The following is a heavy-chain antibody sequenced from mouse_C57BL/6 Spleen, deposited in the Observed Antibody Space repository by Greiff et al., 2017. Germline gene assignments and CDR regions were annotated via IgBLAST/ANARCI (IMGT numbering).Heavy chain of an antibody. CDR3: ARSRSSASVVESMDY. CDR1: GYAFSSSW. D-gene: IGHD1-1*01. CDR2: IFPGGGST. Sequence: QVQLQQSGPELVKPGASVKLSCKASGYAFSSSWMNWVKQRPGKGLEWIGGIFPGGGSTNYNEKFKGKATLPADNSSSTAYMQLSSLPSEYSAVYSGARSRSSASVVESMDYWGQGTSVTVSS. V-gene: IGHV1-82*01. J-gene: IGHJ4*01.